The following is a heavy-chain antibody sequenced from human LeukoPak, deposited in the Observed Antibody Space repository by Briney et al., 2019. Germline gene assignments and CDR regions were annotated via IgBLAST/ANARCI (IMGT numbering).Heavy chain of an antibody. D-gene: IGHD6-13*01. Sequence: GGSLRLSCAASGFTFSSYSMNWVRQAPGKGLEWVSSISSSSSYIYYADSVKGRFTISRDNAKNSLYLQMNSLRAEDTAVYYCARDSAAGTPGSFPFDYWGQGTLVTVSS. CDR3: ARDSAAGTPGSFPFDY. CDR2: ISSSSSYI. V-gene: IGHV3-21*01. J-gene: IGHJ4*02. CDR1: GFTFSSYS.